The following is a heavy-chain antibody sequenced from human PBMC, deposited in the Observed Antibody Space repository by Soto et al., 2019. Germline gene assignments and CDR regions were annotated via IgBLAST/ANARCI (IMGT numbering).Heavy chain of an antibody. CDR3: ARGWGRIFDY. CDR2: INHSGST. CDR1: GGSFSGYY. Sequence: QVQLQQWGAGLLKPSETLSLTCAVYGGSFSGYYWTWIRQPPGKGLEWIGEINHSGSTNYNPSLITRVTISVDTSKNQFSLKRSSVTAADTAVYYCARGWGRIFDYWGQGTRVTVSS. J-gene: IGHJ4*02. V-gene: IGHV4-34*01. D-gene: IGHD7-27*01.